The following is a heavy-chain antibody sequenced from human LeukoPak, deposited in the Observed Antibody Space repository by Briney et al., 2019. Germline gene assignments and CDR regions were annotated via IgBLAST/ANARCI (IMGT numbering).Heavy chain of an antibody. CDR2: IYYSGVT. V-gene: IGHV4-59*08. J-gene: IGHJ5*02. Sequence: SETLSLTCTVSGGSMDSFYWSWVRQPPGKGLEWMGNIYYSGVTNYNPSLKSRVTISVDTSKKQFSLKLSSVTAADTAVYYCARLPYPTTWEHQGWFDPWGQGTLVIVSS. CDR3: ARLPYPTTWEHQGWFDP. CDR1: GGSMDSFY. D-gene: IGHD1-26*01.